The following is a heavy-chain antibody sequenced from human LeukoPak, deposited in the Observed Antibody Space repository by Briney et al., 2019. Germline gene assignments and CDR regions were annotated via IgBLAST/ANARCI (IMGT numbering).Heavy chain of an antibody. V-gene: IGHV3-11*04. CDR1: GFTFSDYY. CDR3: ATSVRFLEWLLPFDY. J-gene: IGHJ4*02. D-gene: IGHD3-3*01. CDR2: ISSSGSTI. Sequence: PGGSLRLSCAASGFTFSDYYMSWIRQAPAKGLGWVSYISSSGSTIYYADSVKGRFTISRDNAKNSLYLQMNSLRAEDTAVYYCATSVRFLEWLLPFDYWGQGTLVTVSS.